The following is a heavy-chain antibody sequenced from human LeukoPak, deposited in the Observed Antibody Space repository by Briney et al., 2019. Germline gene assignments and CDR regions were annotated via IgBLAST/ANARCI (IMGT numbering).Heavy chain of an antibody. Sequence: GGSLRLSCAASGFTFSSYAMRWVRQAPGKGLEWVPSITGNGDTTYYADSVKGRFTISRDNSKNTLYLQMNSLRVGDTAVYYCAKVGESGYDLDCWGQGTLVTVSS. D-gene: IGHD5-12*01. CDR3: AKVGESGYDLDC. CDR1: GFTFSSYA. V-gene: IGHV3-23*01. J-gene: IGHJ4*02. CDR2: ITGNGDTT.